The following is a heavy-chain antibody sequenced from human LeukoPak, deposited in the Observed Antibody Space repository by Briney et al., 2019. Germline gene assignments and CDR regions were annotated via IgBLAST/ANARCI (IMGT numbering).Heavy chain of an antibody. CDR2: IYSSGSP. Sequence: SETLSLTCTVSGGSITSDYWSWIRQPAGEGLEWIGCIYSSGSPSYNPSLKSRVTMSVDTSKDKFSLKVTSVTAADTAVYYCARDPDGYIGYWGQGTLVTVSS. CDR1: GGSITSDY. J-gene: IGHJ4*02. V-gene: IGHV4-4*07. CDR3: ARDPDGYIGY. D-gene: IGHD5-24*01.